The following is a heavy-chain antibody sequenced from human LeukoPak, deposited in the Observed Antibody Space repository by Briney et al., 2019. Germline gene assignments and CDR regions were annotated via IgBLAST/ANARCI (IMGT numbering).Heavy chain of an antibody. D-gene: IGHD1-1*01. CDR2: ISSRGSAI. CDR3: ARGGHDPGIPFDI. CDR1: GFTFSSYE. J-gene: IGHJ3*02. V-gene: IGHV3-48*03. Sequence: GGSLRLFCAASGFTFSSYEMNWVRQAPGKGLEWVSYISSRGSAIYYADSVKDRFTISRDNAKNSLYLQMNSLRADDTAVYYCARGGHDPGIPFDIWGQGTMVTVSS.